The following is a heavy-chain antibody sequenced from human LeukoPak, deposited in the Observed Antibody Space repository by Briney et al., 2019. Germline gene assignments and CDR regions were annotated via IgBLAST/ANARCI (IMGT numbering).Heavy chain of an antibody. J-gene: IGHJ4*02. CDR1: GYTFTSYY. D-gene: IGHD6-13*01. CDR3: ARGYSSREIAAAMLDY. CDR2: INPSGGST. Sequence: ASVKVSCKASGYTFTSYYMHWVRQAPGQGLEWMGIINPSGGSTSYAQKFQGRVTMTRDTSISTAYMELSRLRSDDTAVYYCARGYSSREIAAAMLDYWGQGTLVTVSS. V-gene: IGHV1-46*01.